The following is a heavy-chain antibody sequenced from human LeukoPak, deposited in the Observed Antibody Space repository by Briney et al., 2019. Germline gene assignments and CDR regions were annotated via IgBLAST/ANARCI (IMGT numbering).Heavy chain of an antibody. Sequence: GGSLRLSCAASGFTFSDYYMSWIRQAPGKGLEWVSYITSSSSDTNYADSVKGRFTISRDNAKKSLYIQMNSLRAEDTAVYYCARDYDILTGYFRGGFDYWGQGTLVTVSS. V-gene: IGHV3-11*05. CDR3: ARDYDILTGYFRGGFDY. CDR1: GFTFSDYY. CDR2: ITSSSSDT. D-gene: IGHD3-9*01. J-gene: IGHJ4*02.